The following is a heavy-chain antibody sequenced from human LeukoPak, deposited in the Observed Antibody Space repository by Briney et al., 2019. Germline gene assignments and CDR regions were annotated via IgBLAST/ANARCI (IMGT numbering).Heavy chain of an antibody. D-gene: IGHD3-9*01. Sequence: GESLKISCKGSGYSFTSYWISWVRQMPGKGREWMGRIDPSDSYTNYSPSFQGHVTISADKSISTAYLQWSSLKASDTAMYYCARLRRLRYFDWLTEDYYYYYGMDVWGQGTTVTVSS. CDR2: IDPSDSYT. CDR1: GYSFTSYW. J-gene: IGHJ6*02. CDR3: ARLRRLRYFDWLTEDYYYYYGMDV. V-gene: IGHV5-10-1*01.